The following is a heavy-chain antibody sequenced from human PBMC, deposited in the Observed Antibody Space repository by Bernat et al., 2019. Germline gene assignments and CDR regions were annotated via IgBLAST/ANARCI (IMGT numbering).Heavy chain of an antibody. CDR1: GFTFSSYA. CDR2: ISYDGSNK. V-gene: IGHV3-30*01. D-gene: IGHD2-2*03. CDR3: ARDGYCSSTSCYPSLYYYYYMDV. Sequence: QVQLVESGGGVVQPGRSLRLSCAASGFTFSSYAMHWVRQAPGKGLEWVAVISYDGSNKYYADYVKGRFTISSDNSKNTLYLQMNSLRAEDTAVYYCARDGYCSSTSCYPSLYYYYYMDVWGKGTTVTVSS. J-gene: IGHJ6*03.